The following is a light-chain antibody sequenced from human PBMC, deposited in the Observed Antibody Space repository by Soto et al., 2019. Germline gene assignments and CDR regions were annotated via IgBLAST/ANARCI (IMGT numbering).Light chain of an antibody. V-gene: IGKV1-39*01. CDR2: AAS. CDR3: QQSYTTPWT. Sequence: DIQMTQSPSSLSASVGDRVTITCRASQSISSFLNWYQQKPGKAPKLLIYAASSLQSGVPSRFSGSGSGTDFTLTISSLQPEDFETYYCQQSYTTPWTVGQGTKVDIK. J-gene: IGKJ1*01. CDR1: QSISSF.